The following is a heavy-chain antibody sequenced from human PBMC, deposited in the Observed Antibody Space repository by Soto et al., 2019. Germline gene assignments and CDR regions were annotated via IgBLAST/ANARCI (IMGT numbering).Heavy chain of an antibody. CDR1: GGSISSGDYY. CDR2: IYYSGST. Sequence: PSETLSLTCTVSGGSISSGDYYWSWIRQPPGKGLEWFGYIYYSGSTYYNPSLKSRVTISVDTSKNQFSLKLSSVTAADTAVYYCARDGYYDSSGYRFDYWGQGTLVTVSS. CDR3: ARDGYYDSSGYRFDY. D-gene: IGHD3-22*01. V-gene: IGHV4-30-4*01. J-gene: IGHJ4*02.